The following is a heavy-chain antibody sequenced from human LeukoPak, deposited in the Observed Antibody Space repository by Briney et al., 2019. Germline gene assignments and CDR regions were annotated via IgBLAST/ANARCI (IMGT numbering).Heavy chain of an antibody. CDR3: ALSPDIAAAGIMSWFDP. CDR1: GFSLSTSGLR. J-gene: IGHJ5*02. V-gene: IGHV2-5*02. CDR2: IYCDDDK. Sequence: SGPTLVNPTQTLTVTCTFSGFSLSTSGLRVGWIRQPPGKALQWLAVIYCDDDKRYSTSLKSRITITKDTSKNQVVLTMTNMDPVDTATYYCALSPDIAAAGIMSWFDPWGQGTLVTVSS. D-gene: IGHD6-13*01.